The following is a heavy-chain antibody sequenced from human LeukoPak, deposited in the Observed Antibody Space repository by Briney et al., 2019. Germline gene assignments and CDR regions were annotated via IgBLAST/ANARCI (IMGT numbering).Heavy chain of an antibody. Sequence: SETLSLTCAASADSFSSHYWTWIRQPPGKGLEWIGYISYIGSTNYNPSLKSRVTISIDTSRNQFSLRLSSVTAADTAVYYCARDLVTVTKGFDIWGQGTMVSVSS. V-gene: IGHV4-59*11. D-gene: IGHD4-17*01. CDR3: ARDLVTVTKGFDI. J-gene: IGHJ3*02. CDR2: ISYIGST. CDR1: ADSFSSHY.